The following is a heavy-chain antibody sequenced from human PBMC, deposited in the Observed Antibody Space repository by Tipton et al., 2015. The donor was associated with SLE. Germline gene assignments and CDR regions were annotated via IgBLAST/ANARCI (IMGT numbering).Heavy chain of an antibody. Sequence: SLRLSCAASGFTLSSYWMHWVRQAPGKGLVWVSRINSDGSSTRFADSVKGRITISRDNAKNTLYLQMNSLRAEDAAVYYCARGRGSSSMGPYGMDVWGQGTTVTVSS. CDR1: GFTLSSYW. CDR3: ARGRGSSSMGPYGMDV. CDR2: INSDGSST. V-gene: IGHV3-74*01. D-gene: IGHD6-6*01. J-gene: IGHJ6*02.